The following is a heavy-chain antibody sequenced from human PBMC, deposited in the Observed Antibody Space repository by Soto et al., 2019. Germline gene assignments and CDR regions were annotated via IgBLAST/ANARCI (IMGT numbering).Heavy chain of an antibody. J-gene: IGHJ4*02. V-gene: IGHV3-23*01. D-gene: IGHD3-9*01. CDR2: ISGSGGST. CDR1: GFTFSSYS. CDR3: ATARGDILTGYYNSFDY. Sequence: GGSLRLSCAASGFTFSSYSMSWVRQAPGKGLEWVSAISGSGGSTYYADSVKGRFTISRDNSKNTLYLQMNSLRAEDTAVYYCATARGDILTGYYNSFDYWGQGTLVTVSS.